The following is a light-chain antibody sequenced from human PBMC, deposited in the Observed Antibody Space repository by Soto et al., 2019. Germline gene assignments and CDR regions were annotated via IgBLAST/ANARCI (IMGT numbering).Light chain of an antibody. Sequence: DIQMTQSPSSLSASVGDRVTITCRASQGIGNYLAWYQQKPGKVPKVLIYAASTLQSGVPSRFSGSGSGTDFTLTISSLQPEDVATYYCQKYNSAPLTFSGGTKVAIK. CDR2: AAS. CDR1: QGIGNY. J-gene: IGKJ4*01. CDR3: QKYNSAPLT. V-gene: IGKV1-27*01.